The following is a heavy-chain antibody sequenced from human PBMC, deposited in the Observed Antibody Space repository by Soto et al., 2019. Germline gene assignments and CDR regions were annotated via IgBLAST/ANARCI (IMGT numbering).Heavy chain of an antibody. D-gene: IGHD3-22*01. CDR1: GLTFSSYW. CDR3: ARGLDFYDSSGYYYFDY. J-gene: IGHJ4*02. V-gene: IGHV3-7*01. CDR2: IKQDGSEK. Sequence: GGSLRLSCAASGLTFSSYWMSWVRQAPGKGLEWVANIKQDGSEKYYVDSVKGRFTISRDNAKNSLYLQMNSLRAEETAVYYCARGLDFYDSSGYYYFDYWGQGTLVTVSS.